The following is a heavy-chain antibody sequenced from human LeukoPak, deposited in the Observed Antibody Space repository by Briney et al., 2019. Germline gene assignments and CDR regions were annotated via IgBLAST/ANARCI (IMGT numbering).Heavy chain of an antibody. D-gene: IGHD3-10*01. CDR3: ARKSRDGSGSLGYHSDF. J-gene: IGHJ4*02. CDR1: GSVFLHHW. Sequence: GESLQIPGEASGSVFLHHWIGWVRQRPGKGLEEVAIIYPGDSDTSYGPSFEGQVTISADKSLNTAYLQWSSLKASDTAIYYCARKSRDGSGSLGYHSDFWGQGDLVTVSS. V-gene: IGHV5-51*01. CDR2: IYPGDSDT.